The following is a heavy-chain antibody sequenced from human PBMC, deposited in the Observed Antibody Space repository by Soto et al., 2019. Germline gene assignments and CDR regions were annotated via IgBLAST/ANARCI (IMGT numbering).Heavy chain of an antibody. J-gene: IGHJ5*02. Sequence: QVQLQESGPGLVKPSETLSLTCTVSGGFVSSASYFWSWIRQPPGKEMEFIASVYYTGTTKYSPSLQSRASISLDTSKNQVALNLSSVTTADTAIYYCARMMFGEVTYWFDPWGQGILVTVS. CDR1: GGFVSSASYF. CDR3: ARMMFGEVTYWFDP. CDR2: VYYTGTT. V-gene: IGHV4-61*01. D-gene: IGHD3-3*01.